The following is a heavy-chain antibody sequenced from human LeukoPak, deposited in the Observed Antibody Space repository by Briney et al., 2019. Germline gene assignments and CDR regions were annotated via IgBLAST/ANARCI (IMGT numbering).Heavy chain of an antibody. CDR3: ATSAGIAARRGYYYYYMDV. CDR1: GGSISSGSYY. CDR2: IYTSGST. V-gene: IGHV4-61*02. J-gene: IGHJ6*03. Sequence: PSETLSLTCTVSGGSISSGSYYWSWIRQPAGKGLEWIGRIYTSGSTNYNPSLKSRVTISVDTSKNQFSLKLSSVTAADTAVYYCATSAGIAARRGYYYYYMDVWGKGTTVTVSS. D-gene: IGHD6-6*01.